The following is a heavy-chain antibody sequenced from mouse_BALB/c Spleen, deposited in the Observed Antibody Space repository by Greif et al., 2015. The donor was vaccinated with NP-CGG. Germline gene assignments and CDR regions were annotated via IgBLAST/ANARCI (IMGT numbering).Heavy chain of an antibody. CDR1: GFTFSSYT. J-gene: IGHJ2*01. CDR2: ISSGGSYT. Sequence: EVKLVESGGGLVKPGGSLKLSCAASGFTFSSYTMSWVRQTPEKRLEWVATISSGGSYTYYPDSVKGRFTISRDNAKNTLYLQMSSLKSEDTAMYYYTRGGGNYGFDYWGQGTTLTVSS. CDR3: TRGGGNYGFDY. V-gene: IGHV5-6-4*01. D-gene: IGHD2-1*01.